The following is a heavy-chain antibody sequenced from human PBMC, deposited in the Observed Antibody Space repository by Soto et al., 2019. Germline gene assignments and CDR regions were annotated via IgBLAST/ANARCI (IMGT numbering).Heavy chain of an antibody. V-gene: IGHV4-59*01. J-gene: IGHJ4*02. CDR2: IYYTGST. CDR1: GGSITNYY. D-gene: IGHD5-12*01. CDR3: ARARGYFDY. Sequence: PSETLSLTCTVSGGSITNYYWSWIRQPPGKGLEWIGYIYYTGSTNYNPSLKSRITISVDTSENQFSLKLSSVTAADTAVYYCARARGYFDYWGQGTLVTVSS.